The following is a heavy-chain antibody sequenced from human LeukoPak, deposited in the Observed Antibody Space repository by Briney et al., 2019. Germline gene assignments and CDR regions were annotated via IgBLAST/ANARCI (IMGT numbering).Heavy chain of an antibody. Sequence: ASLRPSCAASGFTFSSYAMSWVRHAPGKGLEWVSAISGGGSSTYYADSVKGRPTISRDNSKNTLDLQMNSLRAEDTAVYYCAKDQGYGILTGYYHYWGQGTLVTVSS. D-gene: IGHD3-9*01. CDR1: GFTFSSYA. CDR3: AKDQGYGILTGYYHY. J-gene: IGHJ4*02. V-gene: IGHV3-23*01. CDR2: ISGGGSST.